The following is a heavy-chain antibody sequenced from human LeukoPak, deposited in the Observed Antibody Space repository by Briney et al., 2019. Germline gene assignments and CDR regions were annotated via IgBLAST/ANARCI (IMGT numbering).Heavy chain of an antibody. CDR2: ISNDGGNE. D-gene: IGHD1-14*01. V-gene: IGHV3-30*02. CDR1: GYTFRSYD. CDR3: AKATYTTDF. J-gene: IGHJ4*02. Sequence: GGSLRLSCVGSGYTFRSYDMHWVRQAPGKGPEWLAFISNDGGNEYYAGSVKGRFTISRDNSKNTLHLHMNSLRSEDTAVYFCAKATYTTDFWGQGTLVTVSS.